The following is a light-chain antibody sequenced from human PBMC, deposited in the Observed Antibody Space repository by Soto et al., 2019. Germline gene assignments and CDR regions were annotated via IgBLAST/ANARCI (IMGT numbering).Light chain of an antibody. J-gene: IGKJ1*01. Sequence: TPSPSTXSVTLEERSPLSCRASQSVRSNLAWYKPKPAHXPXXXIYAAYTTATAITDRFSGSGSGTDFTLTTRRPENEACAVYYCLHYGSSGTFGQGTQVDI. V-gene: IGKV3-20*01. CDR2: AAY. CDR3: LHYGSSGT. CDR1: QSVRSN.